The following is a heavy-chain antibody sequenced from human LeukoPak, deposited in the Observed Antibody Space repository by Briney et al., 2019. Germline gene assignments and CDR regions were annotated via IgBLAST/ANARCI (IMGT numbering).Heavy chain of an antibody. J-gene: IGHJ6*03. V-gene: IGHV4-39*07. CDR2: IYYSGST. D-gene: IGHD5-18*01. CDR1: GGSISSSSYY. Sequence: PSETLSLTCTVSGGSISSSSYYWGWIRQPPGKGLEWIGSIYYSGSTYYNPSLKSRVTMSVDTSKNQFSLKLSSVTAADTAVYYCARDFSSWIQLFYMDVWGKGTTVTVSS. CDR3: ARDFSSWIQLFYMDV.